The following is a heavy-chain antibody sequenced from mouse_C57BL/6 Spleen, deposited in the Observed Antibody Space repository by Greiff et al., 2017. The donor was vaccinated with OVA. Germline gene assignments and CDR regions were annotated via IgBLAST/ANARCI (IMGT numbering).Heavy chain of an antibody. J-gene: IGHJ4*01. Sequence: VQLQQSGPGLVAPSQSLSITCTVSGFSLTSYGVHWVRQPPGKGLEWLVVIWSDGSTTYNSALKSRLSISKDNSKSQVFLKMNSLQTDDTAMYYCARHRGNYYAMDYWGQGTSVTVSS. CDR3: ARHRGNYYAMDY. D-gene: IGHD3-3*01. CDR1: GFSLTSYG. CDR2: IWSDGST. V-gene: IGHV2-6-1*01.